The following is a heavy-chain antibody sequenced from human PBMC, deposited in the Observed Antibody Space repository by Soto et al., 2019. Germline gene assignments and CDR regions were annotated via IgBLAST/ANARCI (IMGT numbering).Heavy chain of an antibody. CDR1: GYTFTDYY. CDR2: INPNNGDT. CDR3: AGDANWGGGMDV. Sequence: QVQLVQSGAEVKKPGASVKVSCKASGYTFTDYYIHWVRQAPGQGLEWMGWINPNNGDTNYAQKFQGRVTMTRDTSISAAYMELSRLRSDDTAVYHCAGDANWGGGMDVWGQGTTVTVSS. J-gene: IGHJ6*02. V-gene: IGHV1-2*02. D-gene: IGHD7-27*01.